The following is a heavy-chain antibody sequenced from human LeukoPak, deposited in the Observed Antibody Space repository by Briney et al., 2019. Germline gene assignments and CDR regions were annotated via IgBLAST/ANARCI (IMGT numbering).Heavy chain of an antibody. D-gene: IGHD6-13*01. CDR1: GGSISSYY. Sequence: ETLSLTCTVSGGSISSYYWSWIRQPPGKGLEWIGYIYYSGSTNYNPSLKSRVTISVDTSKNQFSLKLSSVTAADTAVYYCARGIAAAGTVLSWFDPWGQGTLVTVSS. CDR2: IYYSGST. J-gene: IGHJ5*02. CDR3: ARGIAAAGTVLSWFDP. V-gene: IGHV4-59*12.